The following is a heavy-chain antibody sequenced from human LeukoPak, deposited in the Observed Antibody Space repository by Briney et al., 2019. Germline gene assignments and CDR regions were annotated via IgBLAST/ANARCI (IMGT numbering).Heavy chain of an antibody. CDR3: ARESRGMTGSFDY. CDR2: IIPIFGTA. J-gene: IGHJ4*02. V-gene: IGHV1-69*13. Sequence: GASVTVSFKSSVGTFSSYAISWVRQAPGQGLEWMGGIIPIFGTANYAQKFQGRVTITADESTSTAYMELSSLRSEDTAVYYCARESRGMTGSFDYWGQGTLVTVSS. CDR1: VGTFSSYA.